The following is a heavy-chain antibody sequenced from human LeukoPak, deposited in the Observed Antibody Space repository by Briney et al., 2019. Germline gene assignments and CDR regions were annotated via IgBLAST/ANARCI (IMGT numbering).Heavy chain of an antibody. CDR1: GGSIATYY. J-gene: IGHJ5*02. CDR3: ARDGGENWFDP. Sequence: SETLSLTCTVSGGSIATYYWSWIRQPPGKGLEWIGYIYYNGHTDYNPSLKSRVTISVHTSKNQFSLKLSSVTAADTAVYYCARDGGENWFDPWGQGTLVTVSS. D-gene: IGHD2-21*01. CDR2: IYYNGHT. V-gene: IGHV4-59*01.